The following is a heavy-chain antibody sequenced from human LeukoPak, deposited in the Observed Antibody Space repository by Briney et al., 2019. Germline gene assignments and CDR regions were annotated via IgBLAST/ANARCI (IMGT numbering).Heavy chain of an antibody. V-gene: IGHV4-39*01. Sequence: PSESLSPTCTVSGGSISSSSYYWGWIRQPPGKGLVWIGSIYYTGSTHYNPSLKSRVTISVDTSKNQFSLKLSSVTAADTAVYYCARPFIRREIWGQGTMVTVSS. CDR1: GGSISSSSYY. CDR2: IYYTGST. D-gene: IGHD3-16*01. CDR3: ARPFIRREI. J-gene: IGHJ3*02.